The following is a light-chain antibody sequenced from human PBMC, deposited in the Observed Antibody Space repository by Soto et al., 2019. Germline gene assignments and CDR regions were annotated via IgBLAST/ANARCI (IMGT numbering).Light chain of an antibody. V-gene: IGKV1-5*03. CDR2: KAS. J-gene: IGKJ1*01. CDR3: QQYNSYCT. CDR1: QSISSW. Sequence: DIQMTQSPSTLSASVGDRVTITCRASQSISSWLAWYQQKPGKAPKLLIYKASILESGVPSRFSGSGSGTEFTLTISSLQPDDFATYYCQQYNSYCTFGQGTKVEIK.